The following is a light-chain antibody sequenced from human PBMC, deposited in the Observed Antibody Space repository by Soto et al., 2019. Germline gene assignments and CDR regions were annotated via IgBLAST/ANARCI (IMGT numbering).Light chain of an antibody. V-gene: IGKV1-5*01. CDR3: QQYNTYPWT. CDR1: QRISSW. Sequence: DIQMTQSPSTLSASVGDRVTITCRASQRISSWLAWYQQKPGKAPKFLIYDASRLESGVPSRFSGTGPGTEFTLTIDSLQPDDFATYYCQQYNTYPWTFGQGTKVDIK. CDR2: DAS. J-gene: IGKJ1*01.